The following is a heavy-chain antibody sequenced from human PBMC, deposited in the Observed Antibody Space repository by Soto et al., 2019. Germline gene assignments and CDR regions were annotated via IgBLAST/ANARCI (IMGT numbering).Heavy chain of an antibody. CDR3: ARGKIAARPYAWWNIEPNDGMDV. D-gene: IGHD6-6*01. CDR1: GFTFISYW. J-gene: IGHJ6*01. Sequence: RLSCAASGFTFISYWMSWVRQAPGKGLEGVANIKEDGSEKYYVDSVKGRFTISRDTAKNSLYLQMNSLRAEDTAVYYCARGKIAARPYAWWNIEPNDGMDVCGQGTTVSLAS. CDR2: IKEDGSEK. V-gene: IGHV3-7*01.